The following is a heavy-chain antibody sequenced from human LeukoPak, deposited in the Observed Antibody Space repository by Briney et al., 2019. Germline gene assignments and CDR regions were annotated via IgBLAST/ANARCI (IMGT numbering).Heavy chain of an antibody. Sequence: KPSETLSLTCAVYGGSFSGYYWSWIRQPPGKGLEWIGEINHSGSTNYNPSLKSRVTISVDTSKNQFSLKLSSVTAADTAVYYCARGYTAMVNHYYCYYNYIDVYGKGTTVTVSS. CDR1: GGSFSGYY. CDR3: ARGYTAMVNHYYCYYNYIDV. V-gene: IGHV4-34*01. J-gene: IGHJ6*03. D-gene: IGHD5-18*01. CDR2: INHSGST.